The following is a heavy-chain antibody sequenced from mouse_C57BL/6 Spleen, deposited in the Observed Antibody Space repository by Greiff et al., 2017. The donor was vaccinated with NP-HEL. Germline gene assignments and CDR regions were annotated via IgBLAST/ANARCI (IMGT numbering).Heavy chain of an antibody. V-gene: IGHV1-61*01. CDR2: IYPSDSET. CDR1: GYTFTSYW. Sequence: QVQLQQPGAELVRPGSSVKLSCKASGYTFTSYWMDWVKQRPGQGLEWIGNIYPSDSETHYNQKFKDKATLTVDKSSSTAYMQLSSLTSEDSAVYYCARLERLRPGFDYWGQGTTLTVSS. J-gene: IGHJ2*01. D-gene: IGHD2-4*01. CDR3: ARLERLRPGFDY.